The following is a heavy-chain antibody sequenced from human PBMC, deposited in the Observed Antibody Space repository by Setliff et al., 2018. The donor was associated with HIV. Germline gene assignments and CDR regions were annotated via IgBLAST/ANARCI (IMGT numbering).Heavy chain of an antibody. D-gene: IGHD1-26*01. V-gene: IGHV4-39*07. Sequence: SETLSLTCAVSGGSISSSSYFWGWIRQPPGKGLEWIGSMHYSGTTYYNLSLKSRATISVDTSKNQFSLNLRSVTAADTAVYYCVRPAGKGSYYGDDAFDIWGQGRLVTVSS. CDR1: GGSISSSSYF. CDR2: MHYSGTT. CDR3: VRPAGKGSYYGDDAFDI. J-gene: IGHJ3*02.